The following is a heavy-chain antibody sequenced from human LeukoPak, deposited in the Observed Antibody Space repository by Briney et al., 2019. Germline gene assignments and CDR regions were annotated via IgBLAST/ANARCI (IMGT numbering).Heavy chain of an antibody. CDR1: GGSISSSSYY. CDR3: ARDLYSGSYGGYFQH. D-gene: IGHD1-26*01. CDR2: IYYSGST. Sequence: NASETLSLTCTVSGGSISSSSYYWGWIRQPPGKGLEWIGSIYYSGSTYYNPSLKSRVTISVDTSKNQFSLKLSSVTAADTAVYYCARDLYSGSYGGYFQHWGQGTLVTVSS. V-gene: IGHV4-39*02. J-gene: IGHJ1*01.